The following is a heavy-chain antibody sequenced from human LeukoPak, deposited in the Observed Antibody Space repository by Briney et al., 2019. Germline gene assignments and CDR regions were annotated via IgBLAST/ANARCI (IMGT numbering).Heavy chain of an antibody. CDR1: GGSISSYC. Sequence: SETLSLTCTVSGGSISSYCWSWIRQPPGQGLEWMGYMYYSGSSNYNPSPASRGSIIVEKFKNQMSLKLSPVLAADTAVDYYAGVGSGWYGGTFDYWGQGTLVTVSS. D-gene: IGHD6-19*01. CDR3: AGVGSGWYGGTFDY. J-gene: IGHJ4*02. V-gene: IGHV4-59*01. CDR2: MYYSGSS.